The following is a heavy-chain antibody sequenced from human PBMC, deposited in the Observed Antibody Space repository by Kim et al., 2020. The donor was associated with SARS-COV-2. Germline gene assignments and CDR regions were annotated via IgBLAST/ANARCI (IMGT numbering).Heavy chain of an antibody. CDR2: IYPGDSDT. CDR3: ARRGRGYSSSSVDWGYFDY. CDR1: GYSFTSYW. V-gene: IGHV5-51*01. D-gene: IGHD6-6*01. Sequence: GESLKISCKGSGYSFTSYWIGWVRQMPGKGLEWMGIIYPGDSDTRYSPSFQGQVTISADKSISTAYLQCSSLKASDTAMYYCARRGRGYSSSSVDWGYFDYWGQGTLVTVSS. J-gene: IGHJ4*02.